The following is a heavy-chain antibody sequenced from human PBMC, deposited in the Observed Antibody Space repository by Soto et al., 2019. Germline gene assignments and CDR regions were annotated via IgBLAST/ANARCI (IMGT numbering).Heavy chain of an antibody. CDR2: INPNGGST. Sequence: AAVKVTCKAPADTFTSYYIHWVRQVPGHGLDWMGIINPNGGSTRFAQTFQGTITMTTDTSTSTVYMELRSLRSEDTAVYYRARTTGGVFGSTIECANWFAPWGQGSLVTVS. CDR3: ARTTGGVFGSTIECANWFAP. CDR1: ADTFTSYY. J-gene: IGHJ5*02. V-gene: IGHV1-46*01. D-gene: IGHD3-10*02.